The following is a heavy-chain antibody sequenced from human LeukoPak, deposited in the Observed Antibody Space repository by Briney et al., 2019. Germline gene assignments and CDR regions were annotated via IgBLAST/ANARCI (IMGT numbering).Heavy chain of an antibody. J-gene: IGHJ3*02. Sequence: SVKVSCKASGGTFSSYAISRVRQAPGQGLEWMGGIIPIFGTANYAQKFQGRVTITADKSTSTAYMELSSLRSEDTAVYYCARTVQNYYDSSGYRDAFDIWGQGTMVTVSS. D-gene: IGHD3-22*01. V-gene: IGHV1-69*06. CDR1: GGTFSSYA. CDR3: ARTVQNYYDSSGYRDAFDI. CDR2: IIPIFGTA.